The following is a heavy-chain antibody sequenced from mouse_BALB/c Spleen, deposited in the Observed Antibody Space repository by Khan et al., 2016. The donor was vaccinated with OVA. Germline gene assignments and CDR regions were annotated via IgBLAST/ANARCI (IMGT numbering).Heavy chain of an antibody. CDR3: ARRPYYQYCIMDY. CDR1: GFSLTNYG. Sequence: VQLQESGPGLVAPSQSLSITCTISGFSLTNYGVHWLRQPPGKGLEWLVVIWSDGSTTYNSAIKSRLSITKDNTKSQVFLKMNSHQTADTAVYFCARRPYYQYCIMDYWGQGTSVTVSS. D-gene: IGHD2-10*01. V-gene: IGHV2-6-1*01. J-gene: IGHJ4*01. CDR2: IWSDGST.